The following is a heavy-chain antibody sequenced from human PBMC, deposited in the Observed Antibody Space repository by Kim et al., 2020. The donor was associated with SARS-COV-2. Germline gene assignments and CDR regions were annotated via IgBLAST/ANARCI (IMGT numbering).Heavy chain of an antibody. Sequence: GGSLRLSCAASGFTFSSYAMHWVRQAPGKGLEWVAVISYDGSNKYYADSVKGRFTISRDNSKNTLYLQMNSLRAEDTAVYYCARDGRRGNIVVVIATSRFDYWGQGTLVTVSS. D-gene: IGHD2-21*01. CDR2: ISYDGSNK. CDR1: GFTFSSYA. CDR3: ARDGRRGNIVVVIATSRFDY. V-gene: IGHV3-30-3*01. J-gene: IGHJ4*02.